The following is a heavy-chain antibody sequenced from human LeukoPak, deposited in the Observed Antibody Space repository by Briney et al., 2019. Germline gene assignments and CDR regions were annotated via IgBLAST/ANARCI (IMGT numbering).Heavy chain of an antibody. CDR1: DFSFSLST. CDR2: MKEDGSDE. CDR3: VVGGAGGGYFPN. V-gene: IGHV3-7*01. D-gene: IGHD3-16*01. J-gene: IGHJ1*01. Sequence: PGGSLRLSCAVSDFSFSLSTMSWVRQAAGKGQEWVAKMKEDGSDEKYVDSVKGRFTISRDNAKNSLYLQMNSLRHEDTAVYFCVVGGAGGGYFPNWGQGSLVIVSS.